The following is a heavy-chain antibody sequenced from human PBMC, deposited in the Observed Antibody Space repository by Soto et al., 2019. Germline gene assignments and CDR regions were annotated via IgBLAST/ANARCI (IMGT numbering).Heavy chain of an antibody. CDR3: AISKNRLLWFGELFRSFDY. D-gene: IGHD3-10*01. V-gene: IGHV3-23*01. Sequence: GGSLRLSCASSGFTFSSYAMSLVRQATGKGLEWVSAISGSGGSTYYADSVKGRFTISRDNSKNTLYLQMNSLRAEDTAVYYCAISKNRLLWFGELFRSFDYWGQGTLVTVSS. J-gene: IGHJ4*02. CDR2: ISGSGGST. CDR1: GFTFSSYA.